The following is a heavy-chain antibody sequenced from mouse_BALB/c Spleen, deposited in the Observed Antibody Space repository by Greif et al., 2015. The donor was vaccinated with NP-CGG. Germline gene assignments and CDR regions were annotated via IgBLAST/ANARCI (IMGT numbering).Heavy chain of an antibody. D-gene: IGHD2-3*01. J-gene: IGHJ1*01. V-gene: IGHV5-15*02. Sequence: EVKLVESGGGLVQPGGSRKLSCAASGFTFSDYGMAWVRQAPGKGPEWVAFISNLAYSIYYADTVTGRFTISRENAKNTLYLEMSSLRSEDTAMYYCARVGWLLRYFDVWGAGTTVTVSS. CDR1: GFTFSDYG. CDR2: ISNLAYSI. CDR3: ARVGWLLRYFDV.